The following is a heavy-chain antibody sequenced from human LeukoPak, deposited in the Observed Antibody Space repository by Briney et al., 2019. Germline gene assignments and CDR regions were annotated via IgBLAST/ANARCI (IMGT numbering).Heavy chain of an antibody. J-gene: IGHJ6*03. CDR1: GFTFSSYS. V-gene: IGHV3-21*01. D-gene: IGHD6-6*01. Sequence: PGGSLRLSCAASGFTFSSYSMSWVRQAPGKGLEWVSSISRSSSYIYYADSLKGRFTITRDNAKNSLYLQMNSLRAEDTAVYYCARAAQSRSTKYYYYMDVWGKGTTVTVSS. CDR3: ARAAQSRSTKYYYYMDV. CDR2: ISRSSSYI.